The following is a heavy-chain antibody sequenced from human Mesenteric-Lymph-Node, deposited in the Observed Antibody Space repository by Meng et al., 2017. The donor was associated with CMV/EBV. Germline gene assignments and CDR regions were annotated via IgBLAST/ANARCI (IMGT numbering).Heavy chain of an antibody. CDR1: YY. CDR2: ISHSGRT. V-gene: IGHV4-34*01. D-gene: IGHD2-2*01. J-gene: IGHJ4*02. CDR3: ARGSGSNTVVIPAAMFARYHFDH. Sequence: YYWSWIRQPPGKELGWIGEISHSGRTNYNASLKSRVNISVDTSKSQFSLKLNSVTAADTAVYYCARGSGSNTVVIPAAMFARYHFDHWGQGALVTVSS.